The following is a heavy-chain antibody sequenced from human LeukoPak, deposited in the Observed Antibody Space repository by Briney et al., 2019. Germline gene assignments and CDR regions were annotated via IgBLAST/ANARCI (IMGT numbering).Heavy chain of an antibody. V-gene: IGHV3-30-3*01. CDR1: GFTFSSYA. CDR3: ARDHDYGDYSHYYYYGMDV. Sequence: PGRSLRLSCAASGFTFSSYAMHWVRQAPGKGLEWVAVISYDGSNKYYADSVKGRFTISRDNSKNTLYLQMNSLRAEDTAVYYCARDHDYGDYSHYYYYGMDVWGQGTTVTVSS. J-gene: IGHJ6*02. CDR2: ISYDGSNK. D-gene: IGHD4-17*01.